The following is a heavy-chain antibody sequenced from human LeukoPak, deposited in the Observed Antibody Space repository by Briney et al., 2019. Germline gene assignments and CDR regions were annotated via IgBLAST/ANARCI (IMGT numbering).Heavy chain of an antibody. CDR1: GGSISSSSYY. V-gene: IGHV4-39*07. Sequence: SETLSLTCTVSGGSISSSSYYWGWIRQPPGKGLEWIGSIYYSGSTYYNPSHKSRVTISVDTSKNQFSLKLSSVTAADTAVYYCARDCSSTSCYDYWGQGTLVTVSS. D-gene: IGHD2-2*01. CDR3: ARDCSSTSCYDY. CDR2: IYYSGST. J-gene: IGHJ4*02.